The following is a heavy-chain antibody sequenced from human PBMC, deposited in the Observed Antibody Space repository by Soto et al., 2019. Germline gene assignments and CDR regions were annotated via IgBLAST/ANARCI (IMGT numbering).Heavy chain of an antibody. Sequence: GGSLRLSCAASGFTFNKYAMSWVRQAPGKGLEWVSGFSGTSDTTYYADSVKGRFTISRDNSKNMLYLQMNSLRAEDTAIYYCVKDGTTVVTFTDYFEYWGQGALVTVSS. CDR3: VKDGTTVVTFTDYFEY. J-gene: IGHJ4*02. D-gene: IGHD4-17*01. CDR1: GFTFNKYA. V-gene: IGHV3-23*01. CDR2: FSGTSDTT.